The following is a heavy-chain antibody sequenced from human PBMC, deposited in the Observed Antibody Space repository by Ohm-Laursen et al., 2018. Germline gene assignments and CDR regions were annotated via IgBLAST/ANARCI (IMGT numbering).Heavy chain of an antibody. Sequence: GASVKVSCKASGYTFTSYYMHWVRQAHGQGLEWMGVINSSGGSTTYAQKFQGRVTMTRDTSTSTVYMELSSLRSEDTAVYYCARGGAVAATGDDWGQGTLVTVSS. CDR1: GYTFTSYY. V-gene: IGHV1-46*01. J-gene: IGHJ4*02. D-gene: IGHD6-19*01. CDR2: INSSGGST. CDR3: ARGGAVAATGDD.